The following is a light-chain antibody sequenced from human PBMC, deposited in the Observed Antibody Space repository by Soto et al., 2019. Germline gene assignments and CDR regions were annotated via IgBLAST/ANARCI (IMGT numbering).Light chain of an antibody. V-gene: IGLV2-14*01. CDR2: EVS. Sequence: QSVLTQPASVSGSPGQSITISCTGTSSDVGGYNYVSWYQQQSGKAPKLMIHEVSNRPSGVSNRFSGSKSGNTASLTISGLQAEDEADYYCNSYTSSSTLLFGGGTKLTVL. J-gene: IGLJ2*01. CDR1: SSDVGGYNY. CDR3: NSYTSSSTLL.